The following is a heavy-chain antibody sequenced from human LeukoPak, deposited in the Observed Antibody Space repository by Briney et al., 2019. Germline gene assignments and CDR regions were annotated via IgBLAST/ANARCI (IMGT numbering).Heavy chain of an antibody. CDR1: GYTFTSYG. CDR2: ISAYNGNT. CDR3: ARDAGFGELSPYNWFDP. V-gene: IGHV1-18*01. J-gene: IGHJ5*02. Sequence: ASVKVSCKASGYTFTSYGISWVRQAPGQGLEWMGWISAYNGNTNYAQKLQGRVTMTTDTSTSTAYMELRSLRSGDTAVYYCARDAGFGELSPYNWFDPWGQGTLVTVSS. D-gene: IGHD3-10*01.